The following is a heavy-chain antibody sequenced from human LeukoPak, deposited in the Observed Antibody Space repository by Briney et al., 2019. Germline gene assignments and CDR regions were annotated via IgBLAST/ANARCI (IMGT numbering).Heavy chain of an antibody. CDR3: ARLFDGGYPFDY. V-gene: IGHV1-2*02. Sequence: ASVKVSCKASGYTFTGYYMHWVRQAPGQGLEWMGWINPNSGGTNYAQKFQGRVTMTRDTSISTAYMELSRLRSDDTAVYYCARLFDGGYPFDYWGQGTLVTVSS. D-gene: IGHD2-15*01. CDR1: GYTFTGYY. J-gene: IGHJ4*02. CDR2: INPNSGGT.